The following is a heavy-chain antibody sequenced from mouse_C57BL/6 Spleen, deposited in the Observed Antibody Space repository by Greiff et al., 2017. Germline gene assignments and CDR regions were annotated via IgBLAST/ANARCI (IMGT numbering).Heavy chain of an antibody. CDR1: GYTFTSYW. V-gene: IGHV1-64*01. J-gene: IGHJ1*03. Sequence: VQLQQPGAELVKPGASVKLSCKASGYTFTSYWMHWVKQRPGQGLEWIGMIHPNSGSTNYNEKFKSKATLTVDKSSSTAYMQLSSLTSEDSAVYYCARSNFLRYFDVWGTGTTVTVSS. CDR2: IHPNSGST. CDR3: ARSNFLRYFDV.